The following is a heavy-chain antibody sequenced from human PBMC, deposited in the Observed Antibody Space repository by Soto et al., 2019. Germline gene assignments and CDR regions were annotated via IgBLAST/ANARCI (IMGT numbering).Heavy chain of an antibody. J-gene: IGHJ4*02. CDR3: TRDGRGLGRLSLFEY. CDR2: IYSGETT. D-gene: IGHD2-21*02. CDR1: GFNVNSDY. V-gene: IGHV3-53*01. Sequence: LXLSGAASGFNVNSDYMDWVRQTPGKGLEWVASIYSGETTYYADSVRGRFTISSDKSKNTLYFQLSSLRIEDTAVYYCTRDGRGLGRLSLFEYWGQGVLVTV.